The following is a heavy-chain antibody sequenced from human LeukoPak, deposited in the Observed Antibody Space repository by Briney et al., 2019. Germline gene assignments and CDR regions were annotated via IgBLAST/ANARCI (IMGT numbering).Heavy chain of an antibody. D-gene: IGHD3-9*01. CDR3: TTDDILTGYYGLFDY. J-gene: IGHJ4*02. CDR1: GFTFSSAW. Sequence: PGGSVRLSCAASGFTFSSAWMTWVRQAPGKGLEWVGRIKSKTDGGTTDYAAPVKGRFTISRDDSKNTLYLQMNSLKTEYTAVYYCTTDDILTGYYGLFDYWGQGTLVTVSS. CDR2: IKSKTDGGTT. V-gene: IGHV3-15*01.